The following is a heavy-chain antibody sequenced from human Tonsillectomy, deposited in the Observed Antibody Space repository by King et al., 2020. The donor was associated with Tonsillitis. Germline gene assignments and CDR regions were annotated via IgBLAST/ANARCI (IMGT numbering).Heavy chain of an antibody. V-gene: IGHV4-34*01. Sequence: VQLQQWGAGLLKPSETLSLTCAVYGGSFSGYYWSWIRQPPGKGLEWIGEINHSGSTNYNPSLKMRVTISVDTSKKQFSLKLSSVTAADTAVYYCARVDIVVVPAALSYFDLWGRGTLVTVSS. D-gene: IGHD2-2*01. CDR1: GGSFSGYY. CDR3: ARVDIVVVPAALSYFDL. CDR2: INHSGST. J-gene: IGHJ2*01.